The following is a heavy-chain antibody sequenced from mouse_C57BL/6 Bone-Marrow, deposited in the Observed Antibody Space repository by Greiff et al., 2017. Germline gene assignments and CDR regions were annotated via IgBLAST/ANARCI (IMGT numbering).Heavy chain of an antibody. J-gene: IGHJ4*01. CDR3: AREGYYYYAMDY. V-gene: IGHV1-64*01. Sequence: QVQLQQPGAGLVKPGASVKLSCKASGYTFTSYWMHWVKQRPGQGLEWIGMIHPNSGSTNYNEKFKSKATLTVDKSSSTAYMQLSSLTSEDSAVYYCAREGYYYYAMDYWGQGTSVTVSS. CDR1: GYTFTSYW. D-gene: IGHD1-1*01. CDR2: IHPNSGST.